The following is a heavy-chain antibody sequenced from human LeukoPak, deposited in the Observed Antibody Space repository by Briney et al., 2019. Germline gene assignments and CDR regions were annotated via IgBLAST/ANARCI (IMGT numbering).Heavy chain of an antibody. V-gene: IGHV4-59*12. J-gene: IGHJ3*02. Sequence: SETLSLTCTVSGGSISSYYWSWIRQPPGKGLEWIAYISDIGSINYNPSLKNRVTITVDTSKDQCSLKLRAVTAADTAVYYCESSGLLSRDCSSTSCYHDAFDIWGQGTMVTVSS. CDR2: ISDIGSI. CDR3: ESSGLLSRDCSSTSCYHDAFDI. D-gene: IGHD2-2*01. CDR1: GGSISSYY.